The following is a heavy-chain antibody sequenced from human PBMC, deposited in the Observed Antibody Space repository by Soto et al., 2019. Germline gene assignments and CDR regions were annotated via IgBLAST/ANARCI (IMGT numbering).Heavy chain of an antibody. V-gene: IGHV3-30*18. J-gene: IGHJ4*02. D-gene: IGHD3-9*01. CDR2: MSYDGSNK. CDR3: VKNSYYETLTGFASFDY. Sequence: QVQLVESGGGVVQPGKSLRLSCIASGFTFSRYGMHWVRQAPGKGLEWVAVMSYDGSNKWYADSVEGRFDASRDNYKKTLFMTMNSLRAEDTGLYYCVKNSYYETLTGFASFDYWGQGVPVTVSS. CDR1: GFTFSRYG.